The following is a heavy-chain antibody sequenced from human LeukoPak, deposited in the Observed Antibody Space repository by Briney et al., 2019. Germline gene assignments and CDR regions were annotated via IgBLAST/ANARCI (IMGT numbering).Heavy chain of an antibody. Sequence: QPGGSLRLSCAASGFTVSSNYMSWVRQAPGKGLEWVSIIYSGGSTYYADSVKGRFTISRDNSKNTLYLQMNNLRAEDTAVYYCARDLLELPKFYYYGMDIWGQGTTVTVSS. CDR1: GFTVSSNY. CDR2: IYSGGST. V-gene: IGHV3-53*01. CDR3: ARDLLELPKFYYYGMDI. D-gene: IGHD1-26*01. J-gene: IGHJ6*02.